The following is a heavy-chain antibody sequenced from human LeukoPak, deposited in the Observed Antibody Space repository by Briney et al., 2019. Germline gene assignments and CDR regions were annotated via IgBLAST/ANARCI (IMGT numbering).Heavy chain of an antibody. CDR3: ARHAWRGSGYYVPFDY. Sequence: SSETLSLTCTVSGGSISSSSYYWGWIRQSPGKEPEWIGRIYNTGSTHYKPSLESRVTISVDTSKNQLSLKLNSVTAADTAIYYCARHAWRGSGYYVPFDYWGLGTLVTVSS. CDR2: IYNTGST. CDR1: GGSISSSSYY. D-gene: IGHD3-22*01. V-gene: IGHV4-39*01. J-gene: IGHJ4*02.